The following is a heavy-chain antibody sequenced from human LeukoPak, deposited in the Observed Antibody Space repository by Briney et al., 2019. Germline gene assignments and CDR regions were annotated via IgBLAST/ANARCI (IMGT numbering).Heavy chain of an antibody. CDR2: ITPNGDAT. J-gene: IGHJ4*02. D-gene: IGHD6-13*01. V-gene: IGHV3-23*01. CDR3: ATTGYSSRNY. Sequence: GGSLRLSCAASGFTFSTYAMTWVRQAPGKGLEWVSSITPNGDATSAADSVKGRFTISRDNSKNTLYLQMNSLRAEDTAVYYCATTGYSSRNYWGQGTLVTVSS. CDR1: GFTFSTYA.